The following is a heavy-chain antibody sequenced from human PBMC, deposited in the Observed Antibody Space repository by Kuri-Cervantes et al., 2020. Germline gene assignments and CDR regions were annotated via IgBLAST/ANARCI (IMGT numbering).Heavy chain of an antibody. J-gene: IGHJ6*02. D-gene: IGHD6-19*01. Sequence: ASVKVSCKASGYTFTGYYMHWVRQAPGQGLEWMGWISAYNGNTNYAQKLQGRVTMTTDTSTSTAYMELRSLRSDDTAVYYCARVGWSDPNYYYYGMDVWGQGTTVTVSS. CDR2: ISAYNGNT. CDR3: ARVGWSDPNYYYYGMDV. CDR1: GYTFTGYY. V-gene: IGHV1-18*04.